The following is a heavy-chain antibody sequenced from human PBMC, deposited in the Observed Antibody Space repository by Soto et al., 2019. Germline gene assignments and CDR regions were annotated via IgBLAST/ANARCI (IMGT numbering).Heavy chain of an antibody. V-gene: IGHV3-11*01. D-gene: IGHD6-13*01. CDR3: ERDAGYSSSLNFSWFDP. J-gene: IGHJ5*02. Sequence: QVQLVESGGGLVKPGGSLRLSCAASGFTFSDYYMTWIRQAPGKGLEWISFISGSGKTIHFADSLEGRFTISRDNAKNSVYLQMNSLRAEDTAVYYCERDAGYSSSLNFSWFDPWGPGTLVTVSS. CDR2: ISGSGKTI. CDR1: GFTFSDYY.